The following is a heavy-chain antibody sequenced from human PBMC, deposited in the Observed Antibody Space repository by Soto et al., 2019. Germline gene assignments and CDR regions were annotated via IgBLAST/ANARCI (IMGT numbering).Heavy chain of an antibody. Sequence: EVQLVESGGGLVQPGGSLRLSCAASGFTFSSYSMNWVRQAPGKGLEWVSYISSSSSTIYYADSVKGRFTISRDNAKNSRYLQMNSLRAEDTAVYYCARETSSYYYYMDVWGKGTTVTVSS. CDR1: GFTFSSYS. V-gene: IGHV3-48*01. D-gene: IGHD6-6*01. CDR2: ISSSSSTI. CDR3: ARETSSYYYYMDV. J-gene: IGHJ6*03.